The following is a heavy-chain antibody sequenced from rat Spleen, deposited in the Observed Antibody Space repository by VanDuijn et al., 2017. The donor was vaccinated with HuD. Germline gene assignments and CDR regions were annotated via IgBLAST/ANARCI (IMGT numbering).Heavy chain of an antibody. D-gene: IGHD1-12*03. CDR3: TRHAYYDGYYHWYFDL. Sequence: EVQLVESGGGVVQPGRSLKLSCATSGFTFSDFYMAWVRQAPTKGLEWVASISTGGGDTYYRDSVKGRFTISRDNAKNTQYLQMDSLRSEDTATYYCTRHAYYDGYYHWYFDLWGPGTMVTVSS. V-gene: IGHV5S13*01. CDR1: GFTFSDFY. J-gene: IGHJ1*01. CDR2: ISTGGGDT.